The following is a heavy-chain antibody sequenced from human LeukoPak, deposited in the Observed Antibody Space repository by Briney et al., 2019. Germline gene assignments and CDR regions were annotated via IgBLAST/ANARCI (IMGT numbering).Heavy chain of an antibody. D-gene: IGHD6-13*01. CDR2: IYYSGST. J-gene: IGHJ4*02. CDR3: AEEGSSWSRPFDY. Sequence: SETLSLTCAVSGYSISSSNWWGWIRQPPGKGLEWIGYIYYSGSTNYNPSLKSRVTISVDTSKNQLSLNLRSVTAADTAMYYCAEEGSSWSRPFDYWGQGTLVTVSS. V-gene: IGHV4-28*03. CDR1: GYSISSSNW.